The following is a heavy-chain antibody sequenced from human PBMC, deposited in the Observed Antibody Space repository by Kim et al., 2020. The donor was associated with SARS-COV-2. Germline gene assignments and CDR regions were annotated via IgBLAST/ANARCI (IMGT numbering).Heavy chain of an antibody. D-gene: IGHD3-3*01. CDR3: AKGYYDFWSGYYKLAHYYGMDV. Sequence: GGSLRLSCAASGFTFSSYGMHWVRQAPDKGLEWVAVISYDGSNKYYADSVKGRFTISRDNSKNTLYLQMNSLRAEDTAVYYCAKGYYDFWSGYYKLAHYYGMDVWGQGTTVTVSS. J-gene: IGHJ6*02. CDR1: GFTFSSYG. V-gene: IGHV3-30*18. CDR2: ISYDGSNK.